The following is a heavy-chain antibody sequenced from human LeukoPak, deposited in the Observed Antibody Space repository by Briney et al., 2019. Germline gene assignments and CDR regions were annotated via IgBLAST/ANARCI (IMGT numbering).Heavy chain of an antibody. CDR3: ARRASRGGVIVMPDY. D-gene: IGHD3-16*02. CDR1: GYTFTSFT. CDR2: INTNTGNP. Sequence: GASVKVSCKASGYTFTSFTMNWVRQAPGQGLEWMGWINTNTGNPTYAQGFTGRFVFSLDTSVNTAYLQISSLKAEDTAVYYCARRASRGGVIVMPDYWGQGTLVTVSS. J-gene: IGHJ4*02. V-gene: IGHV7-4-1*02.